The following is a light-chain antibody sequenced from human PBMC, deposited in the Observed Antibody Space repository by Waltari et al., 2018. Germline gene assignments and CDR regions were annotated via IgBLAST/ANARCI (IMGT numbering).Light chain of an antibody. Sequence: QSVLTQPASVSGSPGQSITLSCTGTSSDIGSSILFSWYQQHPGKAPRLMIYDVNRRPSGVSDRFSGSKSGNTASLTISGLQAEDEADYYCSSYAASTTFFGGGTKVTVL. J-gene: IGLJ2*01. CDR1: SSDIGSSIL. V-gene: IGLV2-23*02. CDR3: SSYAASTTF. CDR2: DVN.